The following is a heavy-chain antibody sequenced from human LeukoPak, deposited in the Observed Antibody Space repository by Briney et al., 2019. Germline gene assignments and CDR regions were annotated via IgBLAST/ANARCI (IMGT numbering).Heavy chain of an antibody. CDR3: ARALVDIVATTYFDY. D-gene: IGHD5-12*01. CDR2: IIPIFGTA. CDR1: GGTFSSYA. V-gene: IGHV1-69*06. Sequence: SVKVSCKASGGTFSSYAISWVRQGPGQGLEWMGGIIPIFGTANYARKFQGRVTITSDKSTSTTYMELSSLRSEDTAVYYCARALVDIVATTYFDYWGQGTLVTVSS. J-gene: IGHJ4*02.